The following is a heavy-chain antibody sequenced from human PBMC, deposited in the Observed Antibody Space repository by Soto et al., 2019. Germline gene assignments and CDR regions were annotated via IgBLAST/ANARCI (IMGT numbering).Heavy chain of an antibody. V-gene: IGHV4-4*02. Sequence: QVQLQESGPGLVKPSGTLSLTCAVSGGSISSSNWWSWVRQPPGKGLEWIGEIYHSGSTNYNPSPKSRITISVDKSKNPFSVKMSSVTAAETAVYYCARGLLRYFDWLLEYSGIDVWGQGTTVTVSS. CDR2: IYHSGST. D-gene: IGHD3-9*01. CDR3: ARGLLRYFDWLLEYSGIDV. CDR1: GGSISSSNW. J-gene: IGHJ6*02.